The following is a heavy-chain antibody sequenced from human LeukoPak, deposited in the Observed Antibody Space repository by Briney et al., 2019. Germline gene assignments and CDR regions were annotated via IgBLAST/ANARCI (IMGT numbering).Heavy chain of an antibody. CDR1: GFTFDYYA. Sequence: PGGSLRPSCAASGFTFDYYAMHWVRQAPGKGLEWVSGISLNSVKTGYADSVKGRFIISRDNAKNSLYLQMNSLRTEDTALYYCVKDDGWYSWGQGTMVTVSS. CDR3: VKDDGWYS. J-gene: IGHJ3*01. CDR2: ISLNSVKT. D-gene: IGHD2-15*01. V-gene: IGHV3-9*01.